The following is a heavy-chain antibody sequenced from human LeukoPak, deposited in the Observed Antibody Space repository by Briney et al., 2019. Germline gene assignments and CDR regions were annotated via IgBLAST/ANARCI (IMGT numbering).Heavy chain of an antibody. J-gene: IGHJ6*02. Sequence: SETLSLTCAVYGVSFSGYYWSWIRQPPGKGLEWIGEINHSGSTNYNPSLKSRVTISVDTSKNQFSLKLSSVTAADTAVYYCARGPNSSSWYWDYYYGMDVWGQGTTVTVSS. CDR3: ARGPNSSSWYWDYYYGMDV. CDR2: INHSGST. CDR1: GVSFSGYY. V-gene: IGHV4-34*01. D-gene: IGHD6-13*01.